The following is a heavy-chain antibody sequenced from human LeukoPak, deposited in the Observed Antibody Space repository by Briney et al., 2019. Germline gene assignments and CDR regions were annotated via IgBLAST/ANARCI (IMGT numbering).Heavy chain of an antibody. CDR1: GFTFTTYY. Sequence: GGSLRLSCAASGFTFTTYYTNWVRQAPGKGLEWVSFITGSSSYIYYTDSVKGRFTISRDNAKNSLFLQMNSLRDEDTALYYCASGFSSSPYFDYWGQGTLVTVSS. CDR2: ITGSSSYI. V-gene: IGHV3-21*01. J-gene: IGHJ4*02. D-gene: IGHD6-6*01. CDR3: ASGFSSSPYFDY.